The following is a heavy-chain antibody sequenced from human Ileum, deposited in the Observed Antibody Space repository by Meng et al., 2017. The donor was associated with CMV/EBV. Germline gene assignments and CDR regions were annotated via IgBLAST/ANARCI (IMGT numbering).Heavy chain of an antibody. J-gene: IGHJ4*02. V-gene: IGHV4-34*01. CDR3: ARRLVAAHFDH. CDR1: GGSVGGSD. CDR2: INHGRTT. Sequence: LAVYGGSVGGSDWSWIRQPPGKELEGMGQINHGRTTNYSPSLKSRVTISVDKSKNQFSLKLTSVSAADTAVYYCARRLVAAHFDHWGQGALVTVSS. D-gene: IGHD2-21*01.